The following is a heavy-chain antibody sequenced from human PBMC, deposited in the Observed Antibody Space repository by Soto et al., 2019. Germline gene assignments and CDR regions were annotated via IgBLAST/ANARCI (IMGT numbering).Heavy chain of an antibody. V-gene: IGHV3-23*01. J-gene: IGHJ4*02. CDR3: ARDTGAITVAGNVDY. CDR2: ISGSRIST. D-gene: IGHD6-19*01. Sequence: EVQLLESGGGLVQPGGSLRLSCAASAFTFSSYAMSWVRQSPGKGLEWVSGISGSRISTYYADSVKGRFIISRDNSKNTPYMQMESLRAEDTAVYYCARDTGAITVAGNVDYWGQGTLVNVAS. CDR1: AFTFSSYA.